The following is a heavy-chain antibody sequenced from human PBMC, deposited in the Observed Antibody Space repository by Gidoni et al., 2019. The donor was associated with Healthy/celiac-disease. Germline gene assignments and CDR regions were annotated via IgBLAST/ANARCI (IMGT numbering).Heavy chain of an antibody. D-gene: IGHD3-3*01. CDR3: ARTGRDYDFWSGYYQFDY. CDR1: GYTFTSYG. V-gene: IGHV1-18*01. J-gene: IGHJ4*02. Sequence: QVQLVQSGAEVKKPGASVKVSCKASGYTFTSYGISWVRQAPGQGLEWMGWISAYNGNTNYAQKRQGRVTMTTDTSTSTAYMELRSLRSDDTAVYYCARTGRDYDFWSGYYQFDYWGQGTLVTVSS. CDR2: ISAYNGNT.